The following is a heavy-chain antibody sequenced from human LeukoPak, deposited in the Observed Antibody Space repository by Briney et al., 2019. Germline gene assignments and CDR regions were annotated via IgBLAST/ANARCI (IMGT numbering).Heavy chain of an antibody. CDR1: GFTFRSYI. CDR2: IGSSSSYI. D-gene: IGHD2-15*01. Sequence: GGSLRLSCAASGFTFRSYIMNWVGQAPGKGLEWVSSIGSSSSYIYYADSVKGRFTISRDNDMNSLYLQMNSLRAVDTAVYYCARDVVWGQGVLVTVSS. CDR3: ARDVV. V-gene: IGHV3-21*01. J-gene: IGHJ4*02.